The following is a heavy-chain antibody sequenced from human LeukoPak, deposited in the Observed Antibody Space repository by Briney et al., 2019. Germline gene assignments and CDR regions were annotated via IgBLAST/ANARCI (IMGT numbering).Heavy chain of an antibody. CDR2: ISWNSGII. V-gene: IGHV3-9*01. D-gene: IGHD6-19*01. CDR3: ARDVSHEWLVREAGFDY. CDR1: GFTFNDYA. Sequence: PGGSLRLSCAASGFTFNDYAMQWVRQAPGKGLEWVSGISWNSGIIGYADPVKGRFTISRDNVRNSLYLQMNSLRAEDTALYYCARDVSHEWLVREAGFDYWGQGTLVTVSS. J-gene: IGHJ4*02.